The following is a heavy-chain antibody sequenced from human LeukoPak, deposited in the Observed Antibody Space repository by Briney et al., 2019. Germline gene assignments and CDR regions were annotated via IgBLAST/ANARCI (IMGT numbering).Heavy chain of an antibody. CDR2: IKPDGSEK. J-gene: IGHJ4*02. D-gene: IGHD5-12*01. Sequence: GGSLRLSCAASGFTFSNFWMSWVRQAPGKELEWVANIKPDGSEKNYVDSVKGRFTISRDNAKKSLYLQMNSLRAEDTAVYFCARGRGTDYWGQGTLVTVSS. CDR1: GFTFSNFW. CDR3: ARGRGTDY. V-gene: IGHV3-7*03.